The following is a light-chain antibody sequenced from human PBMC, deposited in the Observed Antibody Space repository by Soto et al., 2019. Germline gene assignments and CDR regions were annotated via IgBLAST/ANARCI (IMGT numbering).Light chain of an antibody. CDR2: GAS. Sequence: EIVLTQSPATLSFSPGERATLSCRASQSIGLAIAWYQHKPGQPPRLLIYGASTRATGIPARFSGSGSGTEFTLTISSLQSEDFALYYCQQYKDWPLTFGGGTKVDIK. CDR3: QQYKDWPLT. CDR1: QSIGLA. V-gene: IGKV3-15*01. J-gene: IGKJ4*01.